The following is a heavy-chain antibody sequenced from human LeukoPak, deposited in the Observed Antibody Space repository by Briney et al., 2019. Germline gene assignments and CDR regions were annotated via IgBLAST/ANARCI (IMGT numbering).Heavy chain of an antibody. CDR1: GGSISSYY. J-gene: IGHJ4*02. Sequence: SSETLSLTCTVSGGSISSYYWSWIRQPAGKGLEWIGRIYTSGSTNYNPSLKSRVTISVDTSKNQFSLKLSSVTAADTAMYYCTRDLDTSGWCNFDYWGQGTLVTVSS. CDR3: TRDLDTSGWCNFDY. CDR2: IYTSGST. D-gene: IGHD6-19*01. V-gene: IGHV4-4*07.